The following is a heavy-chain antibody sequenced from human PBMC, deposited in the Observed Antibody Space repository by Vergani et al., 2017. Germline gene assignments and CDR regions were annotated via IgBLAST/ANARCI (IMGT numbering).Heavy chain of an antibody. V-gene: IGHV2-70*04. Sequence: QVTLKESGPALVKPTQTLTLTCTFSGFSLTTYGMRVSWIRQPPGKALEWLARIDWDDDTYYRTSLRTTLTISKDTFKNQVALTMTNMDPVDTATYYCARTLSDSRGYYLDYWGQGTLVTVSS. CDR2: IDWDDDT. CDR1: GFSLTTYGMR. CDR3: ARTLSDSRGYYLDY. D-gene: IGHD3-22*01. J-gene: IGHJ4*02.